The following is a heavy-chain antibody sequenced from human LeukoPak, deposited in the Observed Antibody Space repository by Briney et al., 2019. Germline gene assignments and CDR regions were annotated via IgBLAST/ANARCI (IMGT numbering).Heavy chain of an antibody. V-gene: IGHV3-23*01. CDR1: GFTFSSYA. D-gene: IGHD4-23*01. J-gene: IGHJ4*02. CDR2: ISGSGGST. CDR3: VQWELLPTADY. Sequence: PGGSLRLSCAASGFTFSSYAMTWVRQAPGKGLEWVSAISGSGGSTYYADSVKGRFTISRDNSKNTLYLQMSSLTAEDTAVYCCVQWELLPTADYWGQGTLVTVSS.